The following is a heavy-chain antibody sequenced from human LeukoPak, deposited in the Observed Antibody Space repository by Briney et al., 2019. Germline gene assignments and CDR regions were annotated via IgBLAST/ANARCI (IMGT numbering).Heavy chain of an antibody. CDR1: GYTFTSYY. CDR2: INPSGGST. J-gene: IGHJ6*04. Sequence: GASVKVSCKASGYTFTSYYMHWVRQAPGQGLEWMGIINPSGGSTSYAQKLQGRVTMTTDTSTSTAYMELRSLRSDDTAVYYCARMATVVSEMDVWGKGTTVTVSS. V-gene: IGHV1-46*01. CDR3: ARMATVVSEMDV. D-gene: IGHD4-23*01.